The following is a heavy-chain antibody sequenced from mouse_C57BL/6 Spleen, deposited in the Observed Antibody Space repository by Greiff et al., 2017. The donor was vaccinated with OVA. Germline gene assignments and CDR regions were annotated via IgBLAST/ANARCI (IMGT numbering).Heavy chain of an antibody. J-gene: IGHJ1*03. CDR3: ARKYSNYHWYFDV. D-gene: IGHD2-5*01. V-gene: IGHV1-72*01. Sequence: RPGRGLEWIGRIDPNSGGTKYNEKFTSKATLTVDKPSSTAYMQLSSLTSEDSAVYYCARKYSNYHWYFDVWGTGTTVTVSS. CDR2: IDPNSGGT.